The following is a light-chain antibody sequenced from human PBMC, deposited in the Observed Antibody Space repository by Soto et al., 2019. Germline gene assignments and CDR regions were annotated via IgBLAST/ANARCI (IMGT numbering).Light chain of an antibody. V-gene: IGKV3-11*01. J-gene: IGKJ5*01. CDR3: QQRYSWPPIT. CDR2: DAS. Sequence: EIVLTQSPATLSLSPGERATLSCRASESVSRYLAWYQQRPVQAPRVLIYDASNRATGIPARFSASGSGTDFTLTISSLEPEDFAVYYCQQRYSWPPITFGQGTRLEIK. CDR1: ESVSRY.